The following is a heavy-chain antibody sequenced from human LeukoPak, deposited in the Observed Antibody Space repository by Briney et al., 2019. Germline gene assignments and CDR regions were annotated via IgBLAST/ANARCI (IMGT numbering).Heavy chain of an antibody. V-gene: IGHV3-74*01. CDR3: ARRVVVPAAPYYFDY. D-gene: IGHD2-2*01. J-gene: IGHJ4*02. Sequence: GGSLRLSCAASGFIFSSYWMHWVRQAPGKGLVWVSRINSDGSSTSYADSVKGRFTISRDNAKNTLYLQMNSLRAEDTAVYYCARRVVVPAAPYYFDYWDQGTLVTVSS. CDR1: GFIFSSYW. CDR2: INSDGSST.